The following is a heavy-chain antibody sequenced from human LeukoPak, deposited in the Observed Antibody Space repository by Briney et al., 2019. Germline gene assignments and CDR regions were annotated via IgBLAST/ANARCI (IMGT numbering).Heavy chain of an antibody. D-gene: IGHD6-13*01. J-gene: IGHJ6*02. V-gene: IGHV3-11*01. CDR3: ARDGPNSSSWYWGAYYYYGMDV. CDR2: ISMSGSTI. Sequence: PGRCLRLSRAAFGFTFGDYYMSSIRHAPGNGLEWGSYISMSGSTIYYAASVKGRFTISRDNAKNSLYLQLSSLRAEDTAVYYCARDGPNSSSWYWGAYYYYGMDVWGQGTTVTVSS. CDR1: GFTFGDYY.